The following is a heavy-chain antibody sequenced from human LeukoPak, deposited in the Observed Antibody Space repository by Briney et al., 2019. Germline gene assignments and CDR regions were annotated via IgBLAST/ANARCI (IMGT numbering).Heavy chain of an antibody. V-gene: IGHV1-18*01. D-gene: IGHD2-21*01. CDR3: AIDTDCEKNPDYFDY. CDR1: GYTFTSYG. J-gene: IGHJ4*02. CDR2: ISAKSGNT. Sequence: GASVKDSCKASGYTFTSYGISWVRQAPGQGLEWMGWISAKSGNTKYAQKVQGRVTMTTDTSTTTAYMELRSLRSDDTAVYYCAIDTDCEKNPDYFDYWGQGTLVTVSS.